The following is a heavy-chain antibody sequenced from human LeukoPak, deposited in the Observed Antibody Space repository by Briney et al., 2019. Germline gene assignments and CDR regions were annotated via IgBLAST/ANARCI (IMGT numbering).Heavy chain of an antibody. J-gene: IGHJ4*02. V-gene: IGHV4-38-2*01. CDR2: IYHDETT. Sequence: SETLSLTCAVSGSSLSSDYYWGWVRQPPGKGLEWVGSIYHDETTYYNPSLKSRVTITLVTSKKQFSLMLASVTAADTAIYYCANADTEDFFDSWGQGVLVTVSS. CDR1: GSSLSSDYY. CDR3: ANADTEDFFDS. D-gene: IGHD2-8*01.